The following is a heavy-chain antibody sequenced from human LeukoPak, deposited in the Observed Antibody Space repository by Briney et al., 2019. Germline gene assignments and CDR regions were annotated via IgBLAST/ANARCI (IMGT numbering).Heavy chain of an antibody. CDR2: ISSSGTAT. D-gene: IGHD6-13*01. V-gene: IGHV3-23*01. J-gene: IGHJ4*02. Sequence: PGGSLRLSCAASGFTFSNYAMTWVRQVPGRGLEWVSGISSSGTATHYADSVKGRFTISRDNAKNSLYLQMNSLRAEDTAVYYCARDRRSSSWYAKNYFDYWGQGTLVTVSS. CDR3: ARDRRSSSWYAKNYFDY. CDR1: GFTFSNYA.